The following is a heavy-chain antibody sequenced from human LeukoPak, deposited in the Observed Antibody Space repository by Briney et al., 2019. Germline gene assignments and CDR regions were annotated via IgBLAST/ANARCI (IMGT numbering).Heavy chain of an antibody. J-gene: IGHJ6*02. V-gene: IGHV4-59*12. Sequence: SETLSLTCTVSGGSISSYYWSWIRQPPGRGLEWIGYIYYSGTTNYNPSLKSRVTISVDTSKNQFSLKLSSVTAADTAVYYCARLQLVRGYYYGMDVWGQGTTVTVSS. CDR2: IYYSGTT. CDR3: ARLQLVRGYYYGMDV. D-gene: IGHD6-13*01. CDR1: GGSISSYY.